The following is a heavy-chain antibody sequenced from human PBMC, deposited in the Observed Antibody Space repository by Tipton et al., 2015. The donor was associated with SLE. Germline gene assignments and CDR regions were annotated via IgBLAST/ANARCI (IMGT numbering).Heavy chain of an antibody. Sequence: TLSLTCTVSGASISSYSWSWIRQPPGKGLEWIGYIYYSGSTNYNPSLKSRGTISLDTSNNQFSLRLSSVTAADTAVYYCARGVSGYFHYCYMDVWGKGTTVTISS. CDR2: IYYSGST. CDR3: ARGVSGYFHYCYMDV. J-gene: IGHJ6*03. V-gene: IGHV4-59*12. D-gene: IGHD3-16*01. CDR1: GASISSYS.